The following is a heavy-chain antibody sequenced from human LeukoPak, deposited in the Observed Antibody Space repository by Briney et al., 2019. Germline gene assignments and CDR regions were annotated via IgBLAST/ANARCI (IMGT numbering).Heavy chain of an antibody. Sequence: GESLKISCKGSGYSFTSYWIGWLRQMPGKRLEWMLIIYPGDSDARYSPSFQGQVTISADKSITTAYLQWSSLKASDTAIYYCARRPRGVCSSTSCYVDYWGQGTLVTVSS. CDR1: GYSFTSYW. V-gene: IGHV5-51*01. CDR2: IYPGDSDA. J-gene: IGHJ4*02. D-gene: IGHD2-2*01. CDR3: ARRPRGVCSSTSCYVDY.